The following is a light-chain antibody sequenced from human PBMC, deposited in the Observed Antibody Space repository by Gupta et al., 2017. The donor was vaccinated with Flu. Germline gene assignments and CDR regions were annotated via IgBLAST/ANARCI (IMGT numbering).Light chain of an antibody. J-gene: IGKJ1*01. CDR2: GAS. Sequence: DIVMTQSPATLSVSPGERATLSCRASQSVSTNLAWYQQKPGQAPRLLIYGASTRATGVPARFSGSGSRTEFTLTISSLQSEDFAVYYCQQDNNWPPWTFGQGTKVEIK. CDR1: QSVSTN. V-gene: IGKV3-15*01. CDR3: QQDNNWPPWT.